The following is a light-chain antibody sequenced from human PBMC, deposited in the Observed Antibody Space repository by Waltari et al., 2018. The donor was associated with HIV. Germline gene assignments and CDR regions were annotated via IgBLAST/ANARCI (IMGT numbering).Light chain of an antibody. Sequence: QSILTQPPSVSAAPGQKVTIPCSGSTSNIGTTYVSWYQQRPGTAPKLLIYDNNKRPSGIADRFAGSKSGTLGTLDISGLQTGDEADYYCAAWDHGLDGMLIGGGTKLTV. CDR3: AAWDHGLDGML. V-gene: IGLV1-51*01. CDR2: DNN. CDR1: TSNIGTTY. J-gene: IGLJ2*01.